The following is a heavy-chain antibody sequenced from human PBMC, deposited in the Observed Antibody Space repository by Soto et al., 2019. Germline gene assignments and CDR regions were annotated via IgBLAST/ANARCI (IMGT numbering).Heavy chain of an antibody. D-gene: IGHD2-2*01. CDR2: INHSGST. Sequence: PSETLSLTCAVYGGSFSGYYWSWIRQPPGKGLEWIGEINHSGSTNYNPSLKSRVTISVDTSKNQFSLKLSSVTAADTAVYYCARLVVPAATNNYYYYYMDVWGKGTKVTVS. J-gene: IGHJ6*03. V-gene: IGHV4-34*01. CDR1: GGSFSGYY. CDR3: ARLVVPAATNNYYYYYMDV.